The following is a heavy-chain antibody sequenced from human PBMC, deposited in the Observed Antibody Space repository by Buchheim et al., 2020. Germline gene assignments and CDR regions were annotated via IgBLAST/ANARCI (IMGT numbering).Heavy chain of an antibody. J-gene: IGHJ6*02. CDR2: ISYDGSNK. D-gene: IGHD2-2*01. Sequence: QVQLVESGGGVVQPGRSLRLSCAASGFTFSSYGMHWVRQAPGKGLEWVAVISYDGSNKYYADSVKGRFTISRDNSKNTLYLQMNSLRAEDTAVYYCAKDGRRTRYCSSTSCYPKGWVDYYYGMDVWGQGTT. V-gene: IGHV3-30*18. CDR3: AKDGRRTRYCSSTSCYPKGWVDYYYGMDV. CDR1: GFTFSSYG.